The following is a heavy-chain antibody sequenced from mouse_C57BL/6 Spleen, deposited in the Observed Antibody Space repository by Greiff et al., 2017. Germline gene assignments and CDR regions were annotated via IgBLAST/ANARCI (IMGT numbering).Heavy chain of an antibody. Sequence: VQLQQSGPELVKPGASVKISCKASGYTFTDYYMNWVKQSHGKSLEWIGDINPNNGGTSYNQKFKGKATLTVDKSSSTAYMELRSLTSEDSAVYYCARGDYDVDYYAMDYWGQGTSATVSS. CDR1: GYTFTDYY. CDR3: ARGDYDVDYYAMDY. D-gene: IGHD2-4*01. V-gene: IGHV1-26*01. CDR2: INPNNGGT. J-gene: IGHJ4*01.